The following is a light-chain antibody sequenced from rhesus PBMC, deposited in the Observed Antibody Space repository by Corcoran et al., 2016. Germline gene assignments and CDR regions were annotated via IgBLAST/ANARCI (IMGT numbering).Light chain of an antibody. CDR3: QQYYSDPLT. CDR2: SAS. J-gene: IGKJ4*01. CDR1: QSFSRS. Sequence: DIQMTQSPSSLSASVGDTVTITCRASQSFSRSLAWYQQKAGKAHKLLIHSASSLESGVPSRVSGSKSVTEFTLTISSLQPEVIANYYCQQYYSDPLTFGGGTKVELK. V-gene: IGKV1-46*01.